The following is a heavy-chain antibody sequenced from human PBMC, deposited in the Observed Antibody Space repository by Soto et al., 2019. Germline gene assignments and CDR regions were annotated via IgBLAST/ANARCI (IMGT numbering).Heavy chain of an antibody. J-gene: IGHJ4*02. CDR2: IYYSGRT. Sequence: QLQLQESGPGLVKPSETLSLTCTVSGGSISSSSYYWGWIRQPPGKGLEWIGSIYYSGRTYYNPSLKRRVTISVDTSKNQFSLKLSSVTAADTAVYYCARHTPAISISDHWGQGTLVTVSS. CDR1: GGSISSSSYY. D-gene: IGHD2-15*01. CDR3: ARHTPAISISDH. V-gene: IGHV4-39*01.